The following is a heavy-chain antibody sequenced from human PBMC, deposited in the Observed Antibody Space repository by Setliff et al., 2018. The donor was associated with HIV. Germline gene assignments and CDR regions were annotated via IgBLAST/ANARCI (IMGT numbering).Heavy chain of an antibody. Sequence: GASVKVSCKASGYTFTGCYIHWVRQAPGQGLEWMGRINPNSGPTNYAQKFQGRVTMTRDTSISTAYMELSRLRSDDTAVYYCARDFFGQRVGATLGYWGQGTLVTVSS. D-gene: IGHD1-26*01. CDR3: ARDFFGQRVGATLGY. CDR1: GYTFTGCY. V-gene: IGHV1-2*06. J-gene: IGHJ4*02. CDR2: INPNSGPT.